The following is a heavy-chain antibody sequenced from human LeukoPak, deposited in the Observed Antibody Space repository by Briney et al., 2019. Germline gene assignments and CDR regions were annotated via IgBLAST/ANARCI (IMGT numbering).Heavy chain of an antibody. J-gene: IGHJ4*02. CDR1: GFTFSNYA. Sequence: GGSLRLSCAASGFTFSNYAMNWVRQTPGKGLEWVSVISGSGVNTYHADSVRGRFTISRDNSKNTLYLQMNGLRAEDTAVYYCTRGRDSISTTCYDYWGQGTLVTVSS. V-gene: IGHV3-23*01. D-gene: IGHD2-2*01. CDR2: ISGSGVNT. CDR3: TRGRDSISTTCYDY.